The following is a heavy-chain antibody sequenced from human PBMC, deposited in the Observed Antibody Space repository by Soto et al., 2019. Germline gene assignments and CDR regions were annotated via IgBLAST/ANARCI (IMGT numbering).Heavy chain of an antibody. J-gene: IGHJ6*02. D-gene: IGHD3-10*01. V-gene: IGHV3-53*01. CDR2: LYTGGKT. Sequence: GGSLRLSCATSGFAVSSNDVTWVRQAPGKGLEWVSLLYTGGKTDYAASVKGRFSLSRDNVKNIVFLQMNSLRVEDTAVYYCARDGWFGAYGMDVWGQGTTVTV. CDR3: ARDGWFGAYGMDV. CDR1: GFAVSSND.